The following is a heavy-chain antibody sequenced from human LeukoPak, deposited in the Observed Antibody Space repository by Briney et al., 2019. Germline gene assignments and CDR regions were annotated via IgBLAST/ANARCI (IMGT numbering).Heavy chain of an antibody. CDR3: ANGNRCTSPNCLGYYYFYMDV. CDR1: GFTFSNYA. Sequence: GGSLRLSCAASGFTFSNYAMNWVRQAPGRGLEWVSGFSGSGGTTYYADSVKGRFTISRDNSKNTLHLQMNSLRVEDTAVYYCANGNRCTSPNCLGYYYFYMDVWGKGTTVTVSS. V-gene: IGHV3-23*01. J-gene: IGHJ6*03. CDR2: FSGSGGTT. D-gene: IGHD2-8*01.